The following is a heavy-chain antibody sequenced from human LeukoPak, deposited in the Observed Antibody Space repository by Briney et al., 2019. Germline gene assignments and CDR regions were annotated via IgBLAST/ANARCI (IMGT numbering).Heavy chain of an antibody. V-gene: IGHV4-61*02. CDR1: GGSISSGSYY. J-gene: IGHJ6*03. CDR2: IYTSGST. D-gene: IGHD6-13*01. CDR3: ASSSEAIAAAGPLYYYYYYMDV. Sequence: SETLSLTCTVSGGSISSGSYYWSWIRQPAGKGLEWIGRIYTSGSTNYNPSLKSRVTISVDTSKNQFSLKLSSVTAADTAVYYCASSSEAIAAAGPLYYYYYYMDVWGKGTTVTISS.